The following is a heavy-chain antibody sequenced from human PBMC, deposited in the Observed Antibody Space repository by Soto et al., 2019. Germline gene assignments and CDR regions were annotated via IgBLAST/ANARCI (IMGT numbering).Heavy chain of an antibody. V-gene: IGHV3-23*01. Sequence: GGSLRLSCAASGFTFSSYAMSWVRQAPGKGLEWVSAISGSGGSTYYADSVKGRFTISRDNSKNTLYLQMNSLRAEDTAVYYCAKGGYCSGGSCYSSPPYYYYYYMDVWGKGTTVTVSS. CDR3: AKGGYCSGGSCYSSPPYYYYYYMDV. J-gene: IGHJ6*03. CDR1: GFTFSSYA. CDR2: ISGSGGST. D-gene: IGHD2-15*01.